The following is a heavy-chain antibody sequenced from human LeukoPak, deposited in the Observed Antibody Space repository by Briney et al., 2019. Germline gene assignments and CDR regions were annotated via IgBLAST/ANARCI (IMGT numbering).Heavy chain of an antibody. V-gene: IGHV3-7*03. J-gene: IGHJ4*02. Sequence: GGSLRLSCAASGFTFTNYWMDWVRQAPGKGLEWVANTNQGGSEKYYVDSVKGRFTISRDNAKNSLYLQLNNLRADDTALYYCSRSLDYWGQGTLVTVSS. CDR2: TNQGGSEK. CDR3: SRSLDY. CDR1: GFTFTNYW.